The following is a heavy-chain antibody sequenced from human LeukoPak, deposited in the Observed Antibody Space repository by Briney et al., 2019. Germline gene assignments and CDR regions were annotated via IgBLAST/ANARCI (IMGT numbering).Heavy chain of an antibody. Sequence: PGRSQRLACAASGXTFSSYGMHWVRQAPGKGLEWVAVIWSDGSKKYYAESVKGRFIISRDNSKNTLYLQMNSLTVEDTAVFYCARDLGHCSGDSCYSWYYFDYWGQGTLVTVSS. CDR2: IWSDGSKK. D-gene: IGHD2-15*01. CDR3: ARDLGHCSGDSCYSWYYFDY. J-gene: IGHJ4*02. CDR1: GXTFSSYG. V-gene: IGHV3-33*01.